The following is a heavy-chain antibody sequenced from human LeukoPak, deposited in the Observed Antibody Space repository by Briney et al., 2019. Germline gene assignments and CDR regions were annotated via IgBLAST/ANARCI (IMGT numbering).Heavy chain of an antibody. J-gene: IGHJ5*02. CDR2: INAGNGNT. Sequence: GASVKVSCKASGYTFTSYSIHWVRQAPGQRLEWMGWINAGNGNTKYSQKFQDRVTITRDTSASTAYMELSSLRSEDTAVFYCARGVASGVALCYYSPWGQGTLVTVSS. V-gene: IGHV1-3*01. CDR1: GYTFTSYS. CDR3: ARGVASGVALCYYSP. D-gene: IGHD3-3*01.